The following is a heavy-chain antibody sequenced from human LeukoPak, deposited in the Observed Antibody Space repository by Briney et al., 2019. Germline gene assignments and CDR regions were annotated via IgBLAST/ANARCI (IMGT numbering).Heavy chain of an antibody. D-gene: IGHD2-15*01. CDR1: GFTFSSYE. V-gene: IGHV3-48*03. J-gene: IGHJ4*02. CDR2: ISSSGSTI. CDR3: ASDAEYCSGGSCYRGNFDY. Sequence: GRSLRLSCAASGFTFSSYEMNWVRQAPGKGLEWVSYISSSGSTIYYADSVKGRFTISRDNAKNSLYLQMNSLRAEDTAVYYCASDAEYCSGGSCYRGNFDYWGQGTLVTVSS.